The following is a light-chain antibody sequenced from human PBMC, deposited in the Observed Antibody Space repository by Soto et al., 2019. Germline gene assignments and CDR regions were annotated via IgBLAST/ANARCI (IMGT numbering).Light chain of an antibody. Sequence: DTVMTQSPLSLPVTPGEPASISCRSSQSILHSNGYNYMDWYLQKPGQSPHLLIYLGSNRASGVPDRFSGSGSGTDFTLKISRVETEDVGVYYCMQSLHTPFTFGQGTKLEIK. J-gene: IGKJ2*01. CDR3: MQSLHTPFT. V-gene: IGKV2-28*01. CDR1: QSILHSNGYNY. CDR2: LGS.